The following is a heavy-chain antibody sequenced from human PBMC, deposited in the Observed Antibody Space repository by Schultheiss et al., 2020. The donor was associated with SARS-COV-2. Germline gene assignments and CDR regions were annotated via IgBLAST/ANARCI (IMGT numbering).Heavy chain of an antibody. D-gene: IGHD4-17*01. J-gene: IGHJ4*02. Sequence: SETLSLTCTVSGGSISSGSYYWSWIRQPAGKGLEWIGRIYTTGSTNYNPSLKSRVTISADTSKNQFSLKLSSVTAADTAVYYCASGTTSYGDVDYWGQGTRVTVAS. CDR1: GGSISSGSYY. CDR2: IYTTGST. V-gene: IGHV4-61*02. CDR3: ASGTTSYGDVDY.